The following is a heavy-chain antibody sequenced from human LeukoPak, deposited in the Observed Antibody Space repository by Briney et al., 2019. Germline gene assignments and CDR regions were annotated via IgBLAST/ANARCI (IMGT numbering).Heavy chain of an antibody. J-gene: IGHJ4*02. D-gene: IGHD3-3*01. CDR1: GGSISSYY. Sequence: SETLSLTCTVSGGSISSYYWSLIRQPPGKGLEWIGYIYYSGSTNYNPSLKSRVTISVDTSKNQFSLKLSSVTAADTAVYYCARERTHYDFWSGYFDYWGQGTLVTVSS. V-gene: IGHV4-59*01. CDR3: ARERTHYDFWSGYFDY. CDR2: IYYSGST.